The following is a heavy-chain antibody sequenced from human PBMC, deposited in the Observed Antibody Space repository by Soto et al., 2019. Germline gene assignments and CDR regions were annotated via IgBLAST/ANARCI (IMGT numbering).Heavy chain of an antibody. CDR3: ARKPRGAATVTSVINWFDP. CDR1: GGSISSSSSY. CDR2: IYYSGST. Sequence: QLPLQESGPGLVKPSETLSLTCTVSGGSISSSSSYWGWIRQPPGKGLEWIGYIYYSGSTNYNPSPKSRVTISVDTSKIQFSLKLNSVTAADTAVYYCARKPRGAATVTSVINWFDPWGQGALVTVSS. D-gene: IGHD4-17*01. V-gene: IGHV4-39*01. J-gene: IGHJ5*02.